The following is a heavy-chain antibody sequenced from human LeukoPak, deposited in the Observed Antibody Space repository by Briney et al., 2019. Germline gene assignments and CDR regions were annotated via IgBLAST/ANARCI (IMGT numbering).Heavy chain of an antibody. D-gene: IGHD5-18*01. V-gene: IGHV5-51*01. CDR2: IYPGDSDT. CDR1: GYSFTSYW. CDR3: ARSVDTAMVNFDY. Sequence: GESLKISCKGSGYSFTSYWIGWVRQMPGKGLEWMGIIYPGDSDTRYSPSFQGQVTISADKSISTAYLQWSGLKASDTAMYYCARSVDTAMVNFDYWGQGTLVTVSS. J-gene: IGHJ4*02.